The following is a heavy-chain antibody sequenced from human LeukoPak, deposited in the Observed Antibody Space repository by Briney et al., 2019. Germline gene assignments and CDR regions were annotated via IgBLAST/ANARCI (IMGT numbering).Heavy chain of an antibody. D-gene: IGHD3-22*01. CDR3: ARVDNDSSGYDFDY. CDR1: GFTFSSYA. J-gene: IGHJ4*02. CDR2: KSYDGSNN. V-gene: IGHV3-30-3*01. Sequence: QPGRSLRLSCAASGFTFSSYAMHWVRQAPGKGLEWVAVKSYDGSNNYYADSVKGRFTISKDNSKNTQYLQMNSLRAEDTAVYYCARVDNDSSGYDFDYWGQGTLVTVSS.